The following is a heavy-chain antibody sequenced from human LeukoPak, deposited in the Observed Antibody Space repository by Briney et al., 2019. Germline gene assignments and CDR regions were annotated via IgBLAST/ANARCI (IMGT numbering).Heavy chain of an antibody. J-gene: IGHJ4*02. CDR3: ATVLTRWLHCLDH. CDR2: ISSSGRTI. D-gene: IGHD5-24*01. V-gene: IGHV3-48*03. Sequence: PGGSLRLSCAASGFTFSSYWMSWVRQAPGKGLEWLSYISSSGRTIYYADSVKGRFTISRDNTKNSLYLQMNSLRAEDTAVYYCATVLTRWLHCLDHWGQGTLVTVSS. CDR1: GFTFSSYW.